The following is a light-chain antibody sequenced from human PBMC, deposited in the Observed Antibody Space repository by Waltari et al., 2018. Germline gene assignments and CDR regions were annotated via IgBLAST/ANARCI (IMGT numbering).Light chain of an antibody. V-gene: IGLV2-14*01. CDR3: SSYTTSSAPGV. CDR1: DSDVGAYDF. CDR2: EVS. J-gene: IGLJ1*01. Sequence: QSALTQPASVSGSPGQSITISCPGTDSDVGAYDFSPWYQQHPGKAPHLIIYEVSNRPSGISNRFSASKSGNTASLTISGLQAEDEADYYCSSYTTSSAPGVFGTGTRVTVL.